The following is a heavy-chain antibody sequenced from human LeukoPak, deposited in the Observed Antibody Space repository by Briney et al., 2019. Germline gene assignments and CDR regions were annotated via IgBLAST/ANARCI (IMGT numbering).Heavy chain of an antibody. CDR1: GGSFSGYY. V-gene: IGHV4-34*01. Sequence: PSETLSLTCAVYGGSFSGYYWSWIRQPPGKGLEWIGEINHSGSTNYNPSLKSRVTISVDTSKNQFSLKLSSVTAADTAVYYCAREPPIGCSGGSCYYYYYGMGVWGQGTTVTVSS. CDR3: AREPPIGCSGGSCYYYYYGMGV. CDR2: INHSGST. D-gene: IGHD2-15*01. J-gene: IGHJ6*02.